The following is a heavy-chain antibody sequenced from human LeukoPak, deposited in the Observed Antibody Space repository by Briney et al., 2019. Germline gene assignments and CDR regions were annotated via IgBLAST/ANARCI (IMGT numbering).Heavy chain of an antibody. D-gene: IGHD3-10*01. CDR2: IYSSGST. J-gene: IGHJ6*03. CDR1: GGSIRGYY. Sequence: PSETLSLTCNVSGGSIRGYYWSWIRQSPEKGLEWIGYIYSSGSTNYNPSLKSRVTMSVDTSKNQLSLKVSSVTAADTAVYYCARGPGANYYYYYMDVWGKGTTVTISS. CDR3: ARGPGANYYYYYMDV. V-gene: IGHV4-59*01.